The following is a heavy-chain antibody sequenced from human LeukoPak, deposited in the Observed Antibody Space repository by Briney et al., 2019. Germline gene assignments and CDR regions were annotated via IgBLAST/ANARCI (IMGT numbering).Heavy chain of an antibody. V-gene: IGHV4-30-2*01. CDR3: ARDRGIGDYAIDY. CDR2: IYHSGST. J-gene: IGHJ4*02. D-gene: IGHD4-17*01. Sequence: SQTLSLTCAVSGGSISSGGYSWSWIRQPPGKGLGWIGYIYHSGSTYYNPSLKSRVTISVDRSKNQFSLKLSSVTAADTAVYYCARDRGIGDYAIDYWGQGTLVTVSS. CDR1: GGSISSGGYS.